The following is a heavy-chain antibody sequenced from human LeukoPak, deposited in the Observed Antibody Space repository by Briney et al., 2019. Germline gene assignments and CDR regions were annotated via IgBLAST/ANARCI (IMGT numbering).Heavy chain of an antibody. CDR3: ARWELYYYYGMDV. CDR1: GGSISSYY. D-gene: IGHD1-26*01. Sequence: PSETLSLTCTVSGGSISSYYWSWIRQPPGKGLEWVGYIYYSGSTNDNTSLKSRVNISVDKSKNQFSLKLSSVTAADTAVYYCARWELYYYYGMDVCGQGTTVTVSS. J-gene: IGHJ6*02. CDR2: IYYSGST. V-gene: IGHV4-59*01.